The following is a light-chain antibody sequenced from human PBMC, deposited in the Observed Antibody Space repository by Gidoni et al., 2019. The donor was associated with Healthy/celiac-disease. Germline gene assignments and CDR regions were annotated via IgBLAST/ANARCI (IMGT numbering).Light chain of an antibody. CDR3: QQSYSTPPT. Sequence: DIQMNKSPSSLSESVGDRVTITCRASQSISSYLNWYQQKPGKAPKLLIYAASSLQSGVLSRFSGSGSGTDFTLTISSLQPEDFATYYCQQSYSTPPTFGQGTKLEIK. CDR1: QSISSY. J-gene: IGKJ2*01. CDR2: AAS. V-gene: IGKV1-39*01.